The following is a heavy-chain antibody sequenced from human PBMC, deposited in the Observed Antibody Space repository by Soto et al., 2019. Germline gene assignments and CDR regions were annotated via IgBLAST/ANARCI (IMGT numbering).Heavy chain of an antibody. D-gene: IGHD6-13*01. CDR1: GYTFTSYG. CDR2: VRAYNGNT. Sequence: ASGKVSCKACGYTFTSYGISWVRQAPGQGLEWMGSVRAYNGNTNYSQKLQDRVTLTTATSTSTASMGRRRPKTDDTAVYYCARAIPSRIEAAGTGYYYSGMDVWGQGTRVTAP. V-gene: IGHV1-18*04. J-gene: IGHJ6*02. CDR3: ARAIPSRIEAAGTGYYYSGMDV.